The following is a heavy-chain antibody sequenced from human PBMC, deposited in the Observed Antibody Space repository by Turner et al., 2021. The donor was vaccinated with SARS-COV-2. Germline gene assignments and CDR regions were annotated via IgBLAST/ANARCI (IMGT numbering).Heavy chain of an antibody. V-gene: IGHV3-74*01. D-gene: IGHD6-13*01. CDR2: ISDDGSSA. CDR1: GFTFSDHW. Sequence: VQLVESGGDFVHPGGSLRLSCVGSGFTFSDHWMHWVRQGPGKGLVWVSRISDDGSSASYGGSVRGRFTVSRDNAKNTLYLQMNSLRPDDTGVYYCTRRGIAAAGNDYWGQGTPVTVSS. CDR3: TRRGIAAAGNDY. J-gene: IGHJ4*02.